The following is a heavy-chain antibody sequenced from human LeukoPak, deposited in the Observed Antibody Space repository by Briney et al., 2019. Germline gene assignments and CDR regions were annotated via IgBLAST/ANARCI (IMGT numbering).Heavy chain of an antibody. CDR3: ARYSGTYGWFDP. D-gene: IGHD1-26*01. V-gene: IGHV3-48*03. CDR2: ISTSATTI. J-gene: IGHJ5*02. Sequence: GGPLRLSCAASGSSFSSYEMSWVRQAPGTGLEWVSYISTSATTIYYADSVKGRFTISRDNAKNSLYLQMHSLRAEDTAVYYCARYSGTYGWFDPWGQGTLVTVSS. CDR1: GSSFSSYE.